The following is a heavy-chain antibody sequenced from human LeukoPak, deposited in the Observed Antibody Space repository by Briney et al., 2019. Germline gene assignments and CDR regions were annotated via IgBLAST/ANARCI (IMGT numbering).Heavy chain of an antibody. CDR1: GGSFSGYY. Sequence: SETLSLTCAVHGGSFSGYYWSWIRQPPGKGLEWIGEINHSGSTNYNPSLKSRGTISLDTSKNQLSLKLRSVTAADTAVYYCARGNSYYDTSGYYYNYYYYMDVWGKGTTVTVSS. J-gene: IGHJ6*03. CDR2: INHSGST. D-gene: IGHD3-22*01. CDR3: ARGNSYYDTSGYYYNYYYYMDV. V-gene: IGHV4-34*01.